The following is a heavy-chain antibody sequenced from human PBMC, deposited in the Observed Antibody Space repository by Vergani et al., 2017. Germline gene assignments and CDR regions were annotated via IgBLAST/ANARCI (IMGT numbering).Heavy chain of an antibody. D-gene: IGHD4-23*01. CDR1: GFPLSTSGVG. J-gene: IGHJ6*02. Sequence: QITLKESGPTLVKPTQTLTLTCTFSGFPLSTSGVGVGWIRQPPGKALEWLALIYWDDDKRYSTSLKSRPTITKDTSKNQVVLTMTNMDPVDTATYYCAHLKRWSRYYYYYYGMDVWGQGTTVTVSS. CDR2: IYWDDDK. CDR3: AHLKRWSRYYYYYYGMDV. V-gene: IGHV2-5*02.